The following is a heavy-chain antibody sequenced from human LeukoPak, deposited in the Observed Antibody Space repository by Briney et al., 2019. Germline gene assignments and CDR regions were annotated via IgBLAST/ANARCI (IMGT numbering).Heavy chain of an antibody. J-gene: IGHJ4*02. Sequence: SQTLSLTCAVYDGSFSGYYWTWIRQPPGKGLEWIGEINHSGSTNYNPSLKSRVTISVDTSKNQFSLKLTSVTAADTAVYYCARVHGYYDILTGYYRYYFDYWGQGTLVTVSS. D-gene: IGHD3-9*01. V-gene: IGHV4-34*01. CDR1: DGSFSGYY. CDR3: ARVHGYYDILTGYYRYYFDY. CDR2: INHSGST.